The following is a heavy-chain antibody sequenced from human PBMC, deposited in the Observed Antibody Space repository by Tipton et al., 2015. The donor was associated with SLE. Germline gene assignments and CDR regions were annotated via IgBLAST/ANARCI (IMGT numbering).Heavy chain of an antibody. J-gene: IGHJ4*02. CDR2: IYHSGST. CDR1: GGSISSGGYS. CDR3: ASDTYGSGWLDY. V-gene: IGHV4-30-2*01. D-gene: IGHD3-10*01. Sequence: TLSLTCAVSGGSISSGGYSWSWIRQPPGKGLEWIGYIYHSGSTYYNPSLKSRITISVDTSKNQFSLKLSSVTAADTAVYYCASDTYGSGWLDYWGQGTLVTASS.